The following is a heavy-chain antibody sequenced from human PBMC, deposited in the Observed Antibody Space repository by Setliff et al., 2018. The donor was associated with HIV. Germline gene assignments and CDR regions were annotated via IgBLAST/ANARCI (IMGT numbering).Heavy chain of an antibody. Sequence: TSETLSLTCAVSGYSISSGYYWGWIRQPPGKGLEWTGSIYHSGSTYYNPSLNSRVTISVDTSKNQFSLELSSVTAADTAVYYCARATVAQGWFDPWGQGTLVTVSS. CDR1: GYSISSGYY. CDR3: ARATVAQGWFDP. V-gene: IGHV4-38-2*01. J-gene: IGHJ5*02. CDR2: IYHSGST. D-gene: IGHD2-15*01.